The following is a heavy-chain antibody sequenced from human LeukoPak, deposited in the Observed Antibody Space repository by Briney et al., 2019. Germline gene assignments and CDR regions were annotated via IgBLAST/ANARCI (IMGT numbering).Heavy chain of an antibody. CDR2: ISGSGGST. D-gene: IGHD6-13*01. V-gene: IGHV3-23*01. CDR3: AKSQTKYSSSYLN. CDR1: GFTFSSYA. Sequence: GGSLRLSCAASGFTFSSYAMSWVRQAPGKGLEWVSDISGSGGSTYYADPVKGRFPISRHNSKNPLYLQINSLRAEDTAVYYCAKSQTKYSSSYLNWGQGTLVTVSS. J-gene: IGHJ4*02.